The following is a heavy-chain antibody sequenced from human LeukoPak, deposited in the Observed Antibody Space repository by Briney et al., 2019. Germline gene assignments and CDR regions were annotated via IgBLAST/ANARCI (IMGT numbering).Heavy chain of an antibody. CDR1: GGSISSYY. Sequence: SETLSLTCTVSGGSISSYYWSWIRQPPGKGLEWIGYIYYSGSTNYNPSLKSRVTISVDTSKNQFSLKLSSVPAADTAVYYCARVASYGYFVVGSFDYWGQGTLVTVSS. CDR3: ARVASYGYFVVGSFDY. D-gene: IGHD5-18*01. J-gene: IGHJ4*02. CDR2: IYYSGST. V-gene: IGHV4-59*01.